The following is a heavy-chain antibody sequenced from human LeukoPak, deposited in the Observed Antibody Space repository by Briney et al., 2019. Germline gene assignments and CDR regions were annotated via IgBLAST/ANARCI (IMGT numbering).Heavy chain of an antibody. CDR2: VDVHGQGT. CDR1: GFTFSSYW. J-gene: IGHJ5*02. Sequence: HAGGSLRLSCAASGFTFSSYWMHWVRQAPGKGPVWVSRVDVHGQGTAYADSVKGRFTISRDNAKNTLSLQMNSLSAEDTAVYYCARSNYDSTTFYYHLDLWGQGTLVTVSS. CDR3: ARSNYDSTTFYYHLDL. D-gene: IGHD2/OR15-2a*01. V-gene: IGHV3-74*01.